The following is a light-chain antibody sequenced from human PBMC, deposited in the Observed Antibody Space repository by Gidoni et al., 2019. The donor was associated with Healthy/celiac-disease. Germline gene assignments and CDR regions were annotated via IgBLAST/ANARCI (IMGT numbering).Light chain of an antibody. CDR2: DAS. V-gene: IGKV1-33*01. Sequence: IKMTQSPSSLSASVGDRVTITCQASQDISNYLNWYQQKPGKAPKLLIYDASTLETGVPSRFSGSGSGTDFTFTISSLQPEDIATYYCQQYDNPLYTFGQGTKLEIK. CDR1: QDISNY. J-gene: IGKJ2*01. CDR3: QQYDNPLYT.